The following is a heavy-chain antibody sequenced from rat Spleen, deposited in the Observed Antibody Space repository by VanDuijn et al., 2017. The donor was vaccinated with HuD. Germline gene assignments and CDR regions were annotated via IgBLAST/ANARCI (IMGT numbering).Heavy chain of an antibody. D-gene: IGHD2-5*01. CDR1: GFTFSDYG. V-gene: IGHV2S63*01. Sequence: EVQLVESGGGLVQPGRSLKLSCAASGFTFSDYGVAWVRQPPGKGLEWMGVIWTGGSTAYNSLLKSRLSITRDISKSQVFLKMNSLQTEDTATYYCARANRDTYAHFDYWGQGVMVTVSS. CDR2: IWTGGST. CDR3: ARANRDTYAHFDY. J-gene: IGHJ2*01.